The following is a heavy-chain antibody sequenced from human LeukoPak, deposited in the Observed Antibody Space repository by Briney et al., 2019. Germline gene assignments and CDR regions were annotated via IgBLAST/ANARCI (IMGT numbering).Heavy chain of an antibody. J-gene: IGHJ5*02. Sequence: ASVKVSCEASGYTFTTYGISWVRQAPGQGLEWMGWVSAYNGNTNSAQKFQGRVTMTPDTSASTAYMELRSLRSDDTAVYYCARDRVTGTTRLFDPWGQGTLVTVSS. D-gene: IGHD1-7*01. CDR3: ARDRVTGTTRLFDP. CDR1: GYTFTTYG. CDR2: VSAYNGNT. V-gene: IGHV1-18*01.